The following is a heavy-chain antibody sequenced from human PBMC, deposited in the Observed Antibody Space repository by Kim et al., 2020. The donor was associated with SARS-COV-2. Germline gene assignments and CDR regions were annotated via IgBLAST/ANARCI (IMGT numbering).Heavy chain of an antibody. V-gene: IGHV4-31*02. D-gene: IGHD5-12*01. Sequence: PSLKSRVTISVDTSKNQFSLKLSSVTAADTAVYYCARDRRMATTPGYFDYWGQGTLVTVSS. CDR3: ARDRRMATTPGYFDY. J-gene: IGHJ4*02.